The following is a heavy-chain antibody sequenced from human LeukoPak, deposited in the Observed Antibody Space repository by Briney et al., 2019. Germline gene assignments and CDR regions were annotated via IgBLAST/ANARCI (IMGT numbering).Heavy chain of an antibody. V-gene: IGHV1-2*02. D-gene: IGHD6-6*01. Sequence: ASVKVSCKASGYTFTGYYMHWVRQAPGQGLEWMGWINPNSGGTNYAQKFQGRVTMTRDTSISTAYMELSRLRSDDTAVYYCARDINIAARLTTGVYWGQGTLVTVS. CDR1: GYTFTGYY. CDR3: ARDINIAARLTTGVY. CDR2: INPNSGGT. J-gene: IGHJ4*02.